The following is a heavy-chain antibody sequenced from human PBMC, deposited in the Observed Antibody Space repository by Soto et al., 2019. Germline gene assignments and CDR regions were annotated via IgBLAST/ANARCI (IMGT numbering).Heavy chain of an antibody. CDR3: ARDVTPLWEGCYLDY. J-gene: IGHJ4*02. CDR1: GVTFSSYA. Sequence: QVQLVQSGAEVKKPGSSVKVSCKASGVTFSSYAISWVRQAPGQGLEWMGGIIPIFGATNYAQKFQGRVTITADESTSTAYMELSSLRSEDTAVYYCARDVTPLWEGCYLDYWGQGTLVTVSS. V-gene: IGHV1-69*01. CDR2: IIPIFGAT. D-gene: IGHD1-26*01.